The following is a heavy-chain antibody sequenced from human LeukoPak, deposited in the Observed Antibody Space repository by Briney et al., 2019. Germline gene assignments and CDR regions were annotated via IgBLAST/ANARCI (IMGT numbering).Heavy chain of an antibody. Sequence: GGSLRLSCAASGFTFSGYEMNWVRQAPGKGLEWVSAISGSGGSTYYADSVKGRFTISRDNSKNTLYLQMNSLRAEDTAVYYCAKTVHDYVWGSYFADYWGQGTLVTVSS. D-gene: IGHD3-16*01. CDR1: GFTFSGYE. CDR3: AKTVHDYVWGSYFADY. CDR2: ISGSGGST. J-gene: IGHJ4*02. V-gene: IGHV3-23*01.